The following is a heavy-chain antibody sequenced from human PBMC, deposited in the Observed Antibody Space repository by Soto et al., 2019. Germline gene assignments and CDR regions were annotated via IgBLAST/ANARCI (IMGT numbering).Heavy chain of an antibody. V-gene: IGHV3-66*01. CDR1: GFTVSSNY. CDR3: AGDRNTLYGMDV. J-gene: IGHJ6*02. D-gene: IGHD2-2*02. CDR2: IYSGSST. Sequence: EVQLVESGGGLVQPGGSLRLSCAASGFTVSSNYMSWVRQAPGKGLEWVSFIYSGSSTYYADSVKGRFTISRDNSKNPLYLQMSSLRAEDTAVYYCAGDRNTLYGMDVWGQGTTVTVSS.